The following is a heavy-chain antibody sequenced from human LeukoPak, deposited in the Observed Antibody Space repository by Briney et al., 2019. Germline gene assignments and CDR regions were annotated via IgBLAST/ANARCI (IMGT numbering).Heavy chain of an antibody. Sequence: ASVKVSCKASGYTFTSYDINWVRQATGQGLEWMGWINPNSGNTGYAQKFQGRVTMTRNTSISTAYMELSSLRSEDTAVYYCARVGLYGDYFDYWGQGTLVTVSS. CDR3: ARVGLYGDYFDY. J-gene: IGHJ4*02. V-gene: IGHV1-8*01. CDR2: INPNSGNT. CDR1: GYTFTSYD. D-gene: IGHD4-17*01.